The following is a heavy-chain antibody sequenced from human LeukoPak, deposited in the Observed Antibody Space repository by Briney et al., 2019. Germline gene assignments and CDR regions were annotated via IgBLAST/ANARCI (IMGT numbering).Heavy chain of an antibody. V-gene: IGHV3-48*01. D-gene: IGHD3-22*01. CDR2: ISSSSSTI. CDR1: GVTLSSYA. J-gene: IGHJ4*02. Sequence: GGSLRLSCAASGVTLSSYAMSWARQAPGKGLEWVSYISSSSSTIYYADSVKGRFTISRDNAKNSLYLQMNSLRAEDTAVYYCARGAYYYEDWGQGTLVTVSS. CDR3: ARGAYYYED.